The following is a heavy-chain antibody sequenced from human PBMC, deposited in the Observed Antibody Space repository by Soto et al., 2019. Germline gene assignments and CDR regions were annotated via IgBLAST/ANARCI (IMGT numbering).Heavy chain of an antibody. V-gene: IGHV1-18*01. CDR1: GYTFTSYG. Sequence: QVNLVQSGAEVKKPGASVKVSCKASGYTFTSYGITWVRQAPGQGLEWMGWISDHNGNTDYAHKLQGRVIVTRDTSTSTAYMELRSLISDDTAVYSCARGRYGDYWGQGALVTVSS. J-gene: IGHJ4*02. D-gene: IGHD1-1*01. CDR3: ARGRYGDY. CDR2: ISDHNGNT.